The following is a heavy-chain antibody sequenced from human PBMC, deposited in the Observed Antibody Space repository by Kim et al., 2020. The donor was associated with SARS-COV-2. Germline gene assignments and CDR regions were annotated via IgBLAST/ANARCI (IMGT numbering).Heavy chain of an antibody. J-gene: IGHJ4*02. CDR3: TTDKYLDYDFWSGYYYLDY. V-gene: IGHV3-15*01. D-gene: IGHD3-3*01. Sequence: GRFTISRDDSKNTLYLQMNSLKTEDTAVYYCTTDKYLDYDFWSGYYYLDYWGQGTLVTVSS.